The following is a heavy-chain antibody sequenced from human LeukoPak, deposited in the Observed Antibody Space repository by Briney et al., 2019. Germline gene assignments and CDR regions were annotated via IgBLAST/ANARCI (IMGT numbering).Heavy chain of an antibody. D-gene: IGHD3-16*01. V-gene: IGHV3-21*01. CDR1: GFTFSSYS. Sequence: PGGSLRLSCAASGFTFSSYSMNWVRQAPGKGLEWVTSISSSSSYIYYADSVKGRFTISRDNAKNSLYLQMNSLRARDRAVYYCARDVSTRNWGRNDVDYWGQGTLVTVSS. CDR2: ISSSSSYI. CDR3: ARDVSTRNWGRNDVDY. J-gene: IGHJ4*02.